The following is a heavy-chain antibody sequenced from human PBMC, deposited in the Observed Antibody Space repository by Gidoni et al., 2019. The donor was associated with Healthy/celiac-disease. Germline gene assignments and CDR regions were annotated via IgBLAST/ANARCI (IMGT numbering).Heavy chain of an antibody. CDR2: ISSSSSYI. CDR3: ARDRPLAAAGTSDY. D-gene: IGHD6-13*01. V-gene: IGHV3-21*01. CDR1: GFTFSSYS. Sequence: EVQLVESGGGLVKPGGSLSLSCAASGFTFSSYSMNWVRQAPGKGLEWVSSISSSSSYIYYADSVKGRFTISRDNAKNSLYLQMNSLRAEDTAVYYCARDRPLAAAGTSDYWGQGTLVTVSS. J-gene: IGHJ4*02.